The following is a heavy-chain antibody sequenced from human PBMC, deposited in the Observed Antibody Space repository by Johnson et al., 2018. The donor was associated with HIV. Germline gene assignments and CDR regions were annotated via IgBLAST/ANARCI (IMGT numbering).Heavy chain of an antibody. Sequence: QVQLVESGGALVKPGRSLRLSCTASGFPFSGHNMGWIRQAPGKGLECLSYISSSGSSTYYTDSARGRFTISRDNTKDSLFLQMNRLTVDDTGVYYCARDATPWNGEYVGYAFELWGPGAMVTVSS. CDR2: ISSSGSST. D-gene: IGHD1-1*01. V-gene: IGHV3-11*04. J-gene: IGHJ3*01. CDR1: GFPFSGHN. CDR3: ARDATPWNGEYVGYAFEL.